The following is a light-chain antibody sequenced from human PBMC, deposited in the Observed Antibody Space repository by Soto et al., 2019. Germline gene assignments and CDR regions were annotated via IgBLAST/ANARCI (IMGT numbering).Light chain of an antibody. CDR1: SSDVGNYNY. CDR2: DVN. V-gene: IGLV2-8*01. CDR3: SSYGGYNNVV. Sequence: QLVLTQPRSVSGSPGQSVTISCTGTSSDVGNYNYVSWYQQHPGKAPKFMMYDVNKRPSGVPDRFSGSKSGNTASLTVSGLQAEDEGTYYCSSYGGYNNVVFGTGTKLTVL. J-gene: IGLJ1*01.